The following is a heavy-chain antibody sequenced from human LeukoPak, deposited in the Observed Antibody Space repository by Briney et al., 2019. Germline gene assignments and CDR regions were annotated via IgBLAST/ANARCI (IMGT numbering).Heavy chain of an antibody. Sequence: PGGSLRLSCAASGFTFSTCAMNWVRHAPGKGLVWVSRIASDGSSTTYADSVKGRFSISRDNAKNTLYLQMNSLRVEDTAVYYCARGRPHGNDYWGQGTLVTVSS. CDR3: ARGRPHGNDY. CDR1: GFTFSTCA. J-gene: IGHJ4*02. V-gene: IGHV3-74*01. D-gene: IGHD4-23*01. CDR2: IASDGSST.